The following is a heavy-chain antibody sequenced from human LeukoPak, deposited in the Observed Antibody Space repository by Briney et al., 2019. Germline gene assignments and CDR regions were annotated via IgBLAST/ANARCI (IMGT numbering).Heavy chain of an antibody. CDR3: ARTPLAYSSSSLDLQYYYYGMDV. D-gene: IGHD6-13*01. V-gene: IGHV1-46*01. CDR1: GYTFTSYY. CDR2: INPSGGST. Sequence: GASVTVSFTASGYTFTSYYMHWVRQAPGQGLEWMGIINPSGGSTSYAQKFQGRVTMTRDTSTSTVYMELSSLRSEDTAVYYCARTPLAYSSSSLDLQYYYYGMDVWGQGTTVTVSS. J-gene: IGHJ6*02.